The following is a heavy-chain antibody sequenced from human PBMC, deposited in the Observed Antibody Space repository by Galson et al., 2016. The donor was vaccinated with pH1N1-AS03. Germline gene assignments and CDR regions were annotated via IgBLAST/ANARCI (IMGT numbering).Heavy chain of an antibody. V-gene: IGHV3-30*02. CDR1: GFTFSNSW. CDR3: VKESLCEGGNCIARRLEAYDI. CDR2: IAFDANRE. Sequence: SLRLSCAASGFTFSNSWMRWVRQAPGKGLEWVTFIAFDANREYYADSVRGRFTISRDNSKNTVYLQMNSLKSGCSAGYYCVKESLCEGGNCIARRLEAYDIWGQGTVVTVSS. J-gene: IGHJ3*02. D-gene: IGHD2-21*01.